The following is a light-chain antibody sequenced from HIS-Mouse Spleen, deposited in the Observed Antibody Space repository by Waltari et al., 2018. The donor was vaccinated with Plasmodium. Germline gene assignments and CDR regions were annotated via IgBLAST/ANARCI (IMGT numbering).Light chain of an antibody. V-gene: IGLV3-10*01. J-gene: IGLJ3*02. CDR3: YSTASSGNHRV. CDR1: ALPKKY. Sequence: SYELTQPPSVSVSPGQTARITCSGDALPKKYAYWYQQKSGQAPVLVIYEDSKRPSGIPDRFSGASSGTMATLTISGAQGEDEADYCCYSTASSGNHRVFGGGTKLTVL. CDR2: EDS.